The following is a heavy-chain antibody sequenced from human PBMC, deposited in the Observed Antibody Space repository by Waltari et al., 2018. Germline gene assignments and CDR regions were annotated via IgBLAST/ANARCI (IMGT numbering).Heavy chain of an antibody. CDR2: INHSGST. D-gene: IGHD5-12*01. CDR1: GGSFSGYY. Sequence: QVQLQQWGAGLLKPSETLSLTCAVYGGSFSGYYWSWIRQPPGKGLEWIGEINHSGSTNSNPSLKSRVTISVDTSKNQFSLKLSSVTAADTAVYYCARGRIVATIPLDYWGQGTLVTVSS. V-gene: IGHV4-34*01. CDR3: ARGRIVATIPLDY. J-gene: IGHJ4*02.